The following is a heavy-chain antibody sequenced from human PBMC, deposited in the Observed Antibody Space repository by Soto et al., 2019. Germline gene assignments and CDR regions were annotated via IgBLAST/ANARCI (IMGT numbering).Heavy chain of an antibody. CDR1: GGSISSSF. Sequence: SETLSLTCTVSGGSISSSFWSWIRQPPGKGLEWIGHIYYNGNTNYNPSLKSRVTISVDTSKNQFSLKLNSVTAADTAVYYCARVGDYAADYWGQGTLVTVSS. CDR2: IYYNGNT. V-gene: IGHV4-59*01. J-gene: IGHJ4*02. D-gene: IGHD4-17*01. CDR3: ARVGDYAADY.